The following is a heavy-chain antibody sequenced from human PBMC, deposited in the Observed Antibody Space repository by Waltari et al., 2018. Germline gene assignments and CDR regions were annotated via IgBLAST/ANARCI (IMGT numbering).Heavy chain of an antibody. V-gene: IGHV3-9*01. CDR1: GFPFEDYA. Sequence: EVQLVESGGGLVQPGWSLRLSCAASGFPFEDYAMHWVRQTPGKGLEGVSGILWNRGVRDSIGYADSVKRRFTISRGNTKSSLDLQLDSLRVEDTALYYCVKEMDFHSGENRRALLYWGQGTPVTVSS. D-gene: IGHD2-15*01. J-gene: IGHJ4*02. CDR3: VKEMDFHSGENRRALLY. CDR2: ILWNRGVRDSI.